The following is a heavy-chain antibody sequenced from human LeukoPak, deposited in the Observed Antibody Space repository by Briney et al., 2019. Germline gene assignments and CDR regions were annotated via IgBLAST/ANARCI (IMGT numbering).Heavy chain of an antibody. CDR1: GYTFTSYG. Sequence: ASVKVSCKASGYTFTSYGISWVRQAPGQGLEWMGWISAYNGNTNYAQKLQGRVIKTIDTSTSTAYMELRSLRSDDTAVYYCARDPRGSSWDYGMDVWGQGTTVTVSS. J-gene: IGHJ6*02. V-gene: IGHV1-18*01. CDR3: ARDPRGSSWDYGMDV. D-gene: IGHD6-13*01. CDR2: ISAYNGNT.